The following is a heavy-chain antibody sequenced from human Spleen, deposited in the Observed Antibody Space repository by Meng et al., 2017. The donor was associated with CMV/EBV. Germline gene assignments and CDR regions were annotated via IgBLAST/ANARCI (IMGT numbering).Heavy chain of an antibody. CDR2: IYYSGST. D-gene: IGHD3-22*01. CDR1: DGSISNYY. J-gene: IGHJ4*02. Sequence: GSLRLSCAVSDGSISNYYWSWIRQSTGKGLEWMGYIYYSGSTNYNPSLKSRVTISGDTAKNQFSLKLSSVTAADTALYYCARGGEYYGKSGYYRRTPLDYWGQGTLDTVSS. V-gene: IGHV4-59*01. CDR3: ARGGEYYGKSGYYRRTPLDY.